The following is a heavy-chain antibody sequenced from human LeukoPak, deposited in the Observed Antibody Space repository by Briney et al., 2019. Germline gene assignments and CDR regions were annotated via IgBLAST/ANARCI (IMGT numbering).Heavy chain of an antibody. CDR2: ICYSGIN. Sequence: SETPSLTCTVSGGSPSSYYWSCGRHRPGKGGERIGYICYSGINNYNPSNNSRATISVDTSKTQYSLKLSSVTAAATAVYYWAGDSCSSTSCRNWFDLWGQGTMVTVSS. CDR3: AGDSCSSTSCRNWFDL. J-gene: IGHJ5*02. CDR1: GGSPSSYY. V-gene: IGHV4-59*01. D-gene: IGHD2-2*01.